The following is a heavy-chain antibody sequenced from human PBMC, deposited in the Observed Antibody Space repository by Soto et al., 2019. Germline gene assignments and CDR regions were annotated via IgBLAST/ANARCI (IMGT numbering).Heavy chain of an antibody. CDR3: ARGRRIAARLSTYYFDY. Sequence: SETLSLTCAVYGGSFSGYYWSWIRQPPGKGLEWIGEINHSGSTNYNPSLKSRVTISVDTSKNQFSLKLSSVTAADTAVYYCARGRRIAARLSTYYFDYWGQGTLVTVSS. J-gene: IGHJ4*02. D-gene: IGHD6-6*01. V-gene: IGHV4-34*01. CDR2: INHSGST. CDR1: GGSFSGYY.